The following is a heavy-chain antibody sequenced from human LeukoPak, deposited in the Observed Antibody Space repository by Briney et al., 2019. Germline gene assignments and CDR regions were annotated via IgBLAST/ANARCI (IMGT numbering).Heavy chain of an antibody. D-gene: IGHD3-10*01. Sequence: SETLSLTCAVSGGSISSSNWWSWVRQPPGKGLEWIGEIYHSGSTNYTPSLKSRVTISVDKSKNQFSLRLSSVTAADTAVYYCARDPTTYYYGSGSNGPDAFDIWGQGTMVTVSS. CDR2: IYHSGST. V-gene: IGHV4-4*02. CDR1: GGSISSSNW. J-gene: IGHJ3*02. CDR3: ARDPTTYYYGSGSNGPDAFDI.